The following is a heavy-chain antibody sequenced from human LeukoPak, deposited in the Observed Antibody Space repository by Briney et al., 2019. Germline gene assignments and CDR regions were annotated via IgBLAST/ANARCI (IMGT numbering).Heavy chain of an antibody. CDR2: IWYDGSNK. D-gene: IGHD2-2*01. CDR3: ARDASPDIVVVPAASYYYYYGMDV. CDR1: GFTFSSYG. V-gene: IGHV3-33*01. J-gene: IGHJ6*02. Sequence: PGGSLRLSCAASGFTFSSYGMHWVRQAPGKGLEWVAVIWYDGSNKYYADSVKGRFTISRDNSKNTLYLQMNSLRAEDTAVYYCARDASPDIVVVPAASYYYYYGMDVWGQGTTVTVSS.